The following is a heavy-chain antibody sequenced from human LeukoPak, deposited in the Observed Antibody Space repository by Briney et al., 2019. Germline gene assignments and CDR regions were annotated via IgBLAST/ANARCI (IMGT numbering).Heavy chain of an antibody. D-gene: IGHD6-13*01. J-gene: IGHJ6*03. V-gene: IGHV1-8*01. CDR3: ARARDSSSWYSLYYYYYYMDV. CDR2: MNPNSGNT. Sequence: ASVKVSCKASGYTFTSYDINWVRQATGQGLEWMGWMNPNSGNTGYAQKFQGRVTMTRNTSISTAYMELSSLRSEDTAVYYCARARDSSSWYSLYYYYYYMDVWGKGTTVTAPS. CDR1: GYTFTSYD.